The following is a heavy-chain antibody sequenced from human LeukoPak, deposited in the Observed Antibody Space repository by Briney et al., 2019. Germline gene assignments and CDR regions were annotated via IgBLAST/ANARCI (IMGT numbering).Heavy chain of an antibody. V-gene: IGHV3-74*01. CDR2: INTHGSST. D-gene: IGHD6-13*01. CDR3: LAGYYYYYMDV. Sequence: GGSLRLSCAASGFAFSNYWLHWVRQAPGKGLVWVARINTHGSSTNYADSVKGRFTVSRDNAKNTLYLQMTSLSAEDTAVYYALAGYYYYYMDVWGKGTTVTVSS. J-gene: IGHJ6*03. CDR1: GFAFSNYW.